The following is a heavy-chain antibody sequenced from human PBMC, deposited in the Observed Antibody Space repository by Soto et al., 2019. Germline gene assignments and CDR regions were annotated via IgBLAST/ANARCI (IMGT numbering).Heavy chain of an antibody. V-gene: IGHV3-23*01. CDR2: ISGSGVRT. D-gene: IGHD6-6*01. Sequence: GGSLRLSCSASGFIFSNYAMSWARQAPGKGLEWVSTISGSGVRTYYADSVKGRFTISRDNSKNTLDLQMNNLRVEDTAIYYCAKDHAREQFVRGENWFDSWGQGTLVTVSS. CDR3: AKDHAREQFVRGENWFDS. CDR1: GFIFSNYA. J-gene: IGHJ5*01.